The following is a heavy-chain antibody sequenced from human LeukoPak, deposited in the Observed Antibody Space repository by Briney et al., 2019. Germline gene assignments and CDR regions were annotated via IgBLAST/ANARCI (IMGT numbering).Heavy chain of an antibody. CDR3: ARESPGAYFDY. Sequence: PSETLSLTCAVYGGSFSGYYWSWIRQPPGKGLEWIGEINHSGSINYNPSLKSRVTISVDTSKNQFSLKLSSVTAADTAVYYCARESPGAYFDYWGQGTLVTVSS. V-gene: IGHV4-34*01. CDR1: GGSFSGYY. J-gene: IGHJ4*02. CDR2: INHSGSI. D-gene: IGHD3-10*01.